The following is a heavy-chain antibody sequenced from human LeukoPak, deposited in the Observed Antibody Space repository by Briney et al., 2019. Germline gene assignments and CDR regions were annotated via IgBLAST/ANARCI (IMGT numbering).Heavy chain of an antibody. CDR1: GFTFSSYG. J-gene: IGHJ5*02. Sequence: GGSLRLSCAASGFTFSSYGMHWVRQAPGKGLEWVAFIRYDGSNKYYADSVKGRFTISRDNSKNTLYLQMNSLRAEDTAVYYCAKAIAAAGIFWFDPWGQGTLVTVSS. V-gene: IGHV3-30*02. D-gene: IGHD6-13*01. CDR2: IRYDGSNK. CDR3: AKAIAAAGIFWFDP.